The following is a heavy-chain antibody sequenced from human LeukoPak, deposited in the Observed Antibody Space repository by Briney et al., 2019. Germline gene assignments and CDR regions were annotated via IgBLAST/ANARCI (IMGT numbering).Heavy chain of an antibody. D-gene: IGHD1-1*01. CDR1: GGSISSYY. Sequence: SETLSLTCTVSGGSISSYYWSWIRQPPGKGLEWIGYIYYSGSTNYNPSLKSRVTISVDMSKNQFSLKLSSVTAADTAVYYCAREKTGTVDYWGQGTLVTVSS. V-gene: IGHV4-59*01. CDR3: AREKTGTVDY. J-gene: IGHJ4*02. CDR2: IYYSGST.